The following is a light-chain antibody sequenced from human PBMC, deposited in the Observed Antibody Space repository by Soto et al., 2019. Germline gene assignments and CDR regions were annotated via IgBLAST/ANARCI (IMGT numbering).Light chain of an antibody. CDR1: QSVTNW. CDR2: KAS. J-gene: IGKJ2*01. CDR3: QQYDTSSPYT. V-gene: IGKV1-5*03. Sequence: DIQMTQSPSILSASVGDRVTISCRASQSVTNWLAWYQQRPGKAPKLLIHKASSLQSGVPSRFSGSGSVTEFTLTISSLQPDDFATYYCQQYDTSSPYTFGQGTKLEIK.